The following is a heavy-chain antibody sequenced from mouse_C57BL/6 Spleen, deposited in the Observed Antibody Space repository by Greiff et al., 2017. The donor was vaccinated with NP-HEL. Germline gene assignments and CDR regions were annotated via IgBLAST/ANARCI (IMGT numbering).Heavy chain of an antibody. J-gene: IGHJ4*01. Sequence: VKLVESGPELVKPGASVKISCKASGYAFSSSWMNWVKQRPGKGLEWIGRIYPGDGDTNYNGKFKGKATLTADQSSSTAYMQLSSLTSEDSAVYFCAYGPHYAMDYWGQGTSVTVSS. CDR1: GYAFSSSW. V-gene: IGHV1-82*01. CDR3: AYGPHYAMDY. CDR2: IYPGDGDT. D-gene: IGHD1-1*02.